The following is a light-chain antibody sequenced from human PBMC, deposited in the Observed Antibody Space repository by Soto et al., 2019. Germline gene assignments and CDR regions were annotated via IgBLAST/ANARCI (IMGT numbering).Light chain of an antibody. CDR1: QSVSSN. J-gene: IGKJ4*01. Sequence: EIVMTQSPATLSVSPGERATLSCRASQSVSSNLVWYQQKPGQAPRLLIYGASTRATGIPARFSGSGSGTEFTLTISSLQSEDFAVYYCQQYNNWLQLTFGGGTKVEIK. V-gene: IGKV3D-15*01. CDR3: QQYNNWLQLT. CDR2: GAS.